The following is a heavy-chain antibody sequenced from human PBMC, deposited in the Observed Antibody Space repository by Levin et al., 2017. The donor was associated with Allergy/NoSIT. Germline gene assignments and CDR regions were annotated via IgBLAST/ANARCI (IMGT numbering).Heavy chain of an antibody. CDR1: GFSFGDYA. J-gene: IGHJ4*02. Sequence: QSGESLKISCSASGFSFGDYAMSWFRQAPGKGLEWVGFIRSSDYAGTTENAASVKGRFTLSRDDSKNIAYLQMNSLKTEDTAVYFCARRAYNFGYFDFWGRGTLVTVSS. CDR3: ARRAYNFGYFDF. D-gene: IGHD5-18*01. V-gene: IGHV3-49*03. CDR2: IRSSDYAGTT.